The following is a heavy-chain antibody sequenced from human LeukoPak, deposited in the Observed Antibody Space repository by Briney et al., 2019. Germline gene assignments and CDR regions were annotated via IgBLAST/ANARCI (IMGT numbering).Heavy chain of an antibody. Sequence: GGSLRLSCAASEFTLSSNYMSWVRQAPGKGLEWVSLIYSGGVTYYADSVKGRFIISRDNSKNTLFLQMNSLRAEDTAVYYCARAPSGWSDYWYFDLWGRGTLVTVSS. CDR2: IYSGGVT. CDR3: ARAPSGWSDYWYFDL. D-gene: IGHD6-19*01. CDR1: EFTLSSNY. V-gene: IGHV3-53*01. J-gene: IGHJ2*01.